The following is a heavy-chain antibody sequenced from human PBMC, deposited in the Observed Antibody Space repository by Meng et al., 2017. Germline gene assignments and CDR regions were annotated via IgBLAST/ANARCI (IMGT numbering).Heavy chain of an antibody. CDR2: IYNSGST. J-gene: IGHJ4*02. CDR3: ARGFGGYDY. D-gene: IGHD5-12*01. Sequence: GSLRLSCSVSGGSVSSDNYYWSWIRQTPGKGLEWIGYIYNSGSTTYNPSLKSRVTISKDASKNQFSLKLSSVIGADTAIYYCARGFGGYDYWGQGTLVTVSS. CDR1: GGSVSSDNYY. V-gene: IGHV4-61*01.